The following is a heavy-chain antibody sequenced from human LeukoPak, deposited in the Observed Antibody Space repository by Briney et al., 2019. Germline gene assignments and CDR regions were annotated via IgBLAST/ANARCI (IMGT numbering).Heavy chain of an antibody. V-gene: IGHV4-59*01. CDR1: GGSISSYY. CDR3: ARDRRRYYYDSSGSLDAFDI. D-gene: IGHD3-22*01. CDR2: IYYSGST. Sequence: SETLSLTCTVSGGSISSYYWSWIRQPPGKGLEWIGYIYYSGSTNYNPSLKSRGTISVYTSKNQFSLKLSSVTAADTAVYYCARDRRRYYYDSSGSLDAFDIWGQGTMVTVSS. J-gene: IGHJ3*02.